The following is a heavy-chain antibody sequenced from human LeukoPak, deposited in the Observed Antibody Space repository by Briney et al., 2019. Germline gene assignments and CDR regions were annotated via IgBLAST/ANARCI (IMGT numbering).Heavy chain of an antibody. J-gene: IGHJ4*02. V-gene: IGHV3-21*01. CDR2: ISSSSSYI. Sequence: PGGSLRLSCAASGFTFSSYSMYWVRQAPGKGLEWVSSISSSSSYIYYAGSVKGRFTISRDNAKNSLYLQMNSLRAEDTAVYYCARDWIVGATIPFDYWGQGTLVTVSS. CDR3: ARDWIVGATIPFDY. CDR1: GFTFSSYS. D-gene: IGHD1-26*01.